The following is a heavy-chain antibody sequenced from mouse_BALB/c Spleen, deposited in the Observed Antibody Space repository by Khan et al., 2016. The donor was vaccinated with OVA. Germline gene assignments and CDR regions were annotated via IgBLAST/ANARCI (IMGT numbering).Heavy chain of an antibody. CDR3: ARGYVGNYEFAY. J-gene: IGHJ3*01. D-gene: IGHD2-1*01. CDR1: GYTFTNYW. V-gene: IGHV1S132*01. Sequence: QVQLQQSGAELVKPGASVKLSCKTSGYTFTNYWIQWVKQRPGQGLGWIGEIFPGTGTTYYNENFKAKATLTIDTSSSTAYMQLSSLSSDDSAVYFCARGYVGNYEFAYWGQGTLGTVSA. CDR2: IFPGTGTT.